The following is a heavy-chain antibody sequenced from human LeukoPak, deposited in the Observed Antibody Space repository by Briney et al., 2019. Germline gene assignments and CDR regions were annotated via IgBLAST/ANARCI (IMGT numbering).Heavy chain of an antibody. CDR1: GFTFSSYA. V-gene: IGHV3-33*08. J-gene: IGHJ3*02. CDR2: IWYDGSNK. D-gene: IGHD3-10*01. Sequence: GGSLRLSCAASGFTFSSYAMHWVRQAPGKGLEWVAVIWYDGSNKYYADSVKGRFTISRDNSKNTLYLQMNSLRAEDTAVYYCARPIYGSGSYHDAFDIWGQGTMVTVSS. CDR3: ARPIYGSGSYHDAFDI.